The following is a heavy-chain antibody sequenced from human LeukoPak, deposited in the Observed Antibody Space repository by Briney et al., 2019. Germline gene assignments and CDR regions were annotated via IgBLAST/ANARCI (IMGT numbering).Heavy chain of an antibody. Sequence: GESLKISCKTSGYIFTTYWIAWVRQMPGKGLEWMGIIYPGDSDTRYSPSFQGQVTISADKSINTAYLQWSSLKASDTAMYYCARQSTTSSPSDYWGQRTLVTVSS. CDR1: GYIFTTYW. D-gene: IGHD4-17*01. V-gene: IGHV5-51*01. CDR3: ARQSTTSSPSDY. J-gene: IGHJ4*02. CDR2: IYPGDSDT.